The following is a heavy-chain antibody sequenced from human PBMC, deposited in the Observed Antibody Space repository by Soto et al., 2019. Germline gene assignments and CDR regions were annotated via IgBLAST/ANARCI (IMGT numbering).Heavy chain of an antibody. CDR1: GYTFTSYY. J-gene: IGHJ4*02. V-gene: IGHV1-46*01. D-gene: IGHD6-13*01. Sequence: ASVKVSCKASGYTFTSYYMHWVRQAPGQGLEWMGIINPSGGSTSYAQKFQGRVTMTRDTSTSTVYMELSSLRSEDTAVYYCARGGEQQPATGYFDYWGQGTLVTVSS. CDR3: ARGGEQQPATGYFDY. CDR2: INPSGGST.